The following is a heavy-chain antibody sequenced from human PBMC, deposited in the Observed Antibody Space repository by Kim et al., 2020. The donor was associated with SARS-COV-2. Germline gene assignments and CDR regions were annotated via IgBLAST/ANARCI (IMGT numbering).Heavy chain of an antibody. D-gene: IGHD1-1*01. J-gene: IGHJ4*02. CDR1: GFTFNNYG. CDR2: ISVTGKST. V-gene: IGHV3-23*01. CDR3: AKIRQVVIDY. Sequence: GGSLRLSCAASGFTFNNYGMSWVRQAPGKGLEWVSSISVTGKSTYFAESVKCRFTISRDNSKNTVYLYMNSLTAEDTAIYYCAKIRQVVIDYWGQGTLVAVSS.